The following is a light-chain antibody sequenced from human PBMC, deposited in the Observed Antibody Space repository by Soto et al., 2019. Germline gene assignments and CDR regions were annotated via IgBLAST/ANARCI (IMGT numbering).Light chain of an antibody. J-gene: IGLJ2*01. CDR1: SGHSSYA. Sequence: QLVLTQSPSASASLGASVKLTCTLSSGHSSYAIAWHQQQPEKGPRYLMKLNSDGSHSKGAGIPDRFSGSSSGAERYLTISSLQSEDEAGCYCQTWGPDIVVFGGGTKLAVL. V-gene: IGLV4-69*01. CDR3: QTWGPDIVV. CDR2: LNSDGSH.